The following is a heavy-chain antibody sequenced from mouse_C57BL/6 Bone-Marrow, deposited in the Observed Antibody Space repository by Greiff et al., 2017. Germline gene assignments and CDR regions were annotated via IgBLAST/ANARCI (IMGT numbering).Heavy chain of an antibody. J-gene: IGHJ2*01. CDR2: INYDGSST. V-gene: IGHV5-16*01. D-gene: IGHD2-5*01. Sequence: EVHLVESEGGLVQPGSSMKLSCTASGFTFSDYYMAWVRQVPEKGLEWVANINYDGSSTYYLDALKIRFIISRDNAKNILYLQMSSLKSEDTATYYCARAYYSNYPDYWGQGTTLTVSS. CDR1: GFTFSDYY. CDR3: ARAYYSNYPDY.